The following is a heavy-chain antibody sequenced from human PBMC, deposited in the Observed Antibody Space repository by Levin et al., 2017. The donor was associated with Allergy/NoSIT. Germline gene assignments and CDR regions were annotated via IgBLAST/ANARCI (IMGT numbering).Heavy chain of an antibody. CDR1: GFSLSTSGVG. CDR3: AHRPEGGFGDYVWGSYRRDAFDI. CDR2: IYWDDDK. D-gene: IGHD3-16*02. V-gene: IGHV2-5*02. Sequence: ESGPTLVKPTQTLTLTCTFSGFSLSTSGVGVGWIRQPPGKALEWLALIYWDDDKRYSPSLKSRLTITKDTSKNQVVLTMTNMDPVDTATYYCAHRPEGGFGDYVWGSYRRDAFDIWGQGTMVTVSS. J-gene: IGHJ3*02.